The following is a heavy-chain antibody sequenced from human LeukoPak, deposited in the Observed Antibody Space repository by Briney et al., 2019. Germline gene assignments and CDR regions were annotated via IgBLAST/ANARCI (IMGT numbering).Heavy chain of an antibody. CDR1: GGSFSPCY. Sequence: SETLSLTCAVYGGSFSPCYWRWIRQPPGKGLEWIGEINHSGSTNYNPSLKSRVTISVDTSKNQFSLRLSSVTAADTAVYYCARGGFYCGGDCYVDYWGQGTLVTVSS. D-gene: IGHD2-21*02. J-gene: IGHJ4*02. V-gene: IGHV4-34*01. CDR3: ARGGFYCGGDCYVDY. CDR2: INHSGST.